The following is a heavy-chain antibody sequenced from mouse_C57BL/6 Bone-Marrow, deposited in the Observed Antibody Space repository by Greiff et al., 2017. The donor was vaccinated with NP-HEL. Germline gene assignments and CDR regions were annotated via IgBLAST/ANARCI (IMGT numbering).Heavy chain of an antibody. V-gene: IGHV1-69*01. J-gene: IGHJ4*01. CDR1: GYTFTSYW. CDR3: ARRKVYYYGSSLYAMDY. Sequence: VQLQQPGAELVMPGASVKLSCKASGYTFTSYWMHWVKQRPGQGLEWIGEIDPSDSYTNYNQKFKGKSTLTVDKSSSTAYMQLSSLTSEDSAVYYCARRKVYYYGSSLYAMDYWGQGTSVTVSS. D-gene: IGHD1-1*01. CDR2: IDPSDSYT.